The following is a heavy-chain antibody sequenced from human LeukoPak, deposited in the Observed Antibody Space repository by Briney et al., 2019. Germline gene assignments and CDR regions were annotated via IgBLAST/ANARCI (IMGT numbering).Heavy chain of an antibody. CDR1: GGTFSSYA. CDR2: IIPIFGTA. Sequence: ASVKVSCKASGGTFSSYAISWMRQAPGQGLEWMGGIIPIFGTANYAQKFQGRVTITADESTSTAYMELSSLRSEDTAVYYCARGGYSSSWYYFDYWGQGTLVTVSS. V-gene: IGHV1-69*01. CDR3: ARGGYSSSWYYFDY. J-gene: IGHJ4*02. D-gene: IGHD6-13*01.